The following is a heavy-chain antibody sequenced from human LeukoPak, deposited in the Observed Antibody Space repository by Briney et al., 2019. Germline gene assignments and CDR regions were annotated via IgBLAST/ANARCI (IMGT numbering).Heavy chain of an antibody. CDR1: GGTFSSYA. D-gene: IGHD2-2*01. V-gene: IGHV1-69*13. CDR2: IIPIFGTA. Sequence: SVKVSCKASGGTFSSYAISWVRQAPGQGLEWMGGIIPIFGTANYAQKFQGRVTITADESTITAYMELSSLTSEDTAVYYCAKSPRYCSNTICSRNYYYYYYMDVWGKGTTVTVSS. J-gene: IGHJ6*03. CDR3: AKSPRYCSNTICSRNYYYYYYMDV.